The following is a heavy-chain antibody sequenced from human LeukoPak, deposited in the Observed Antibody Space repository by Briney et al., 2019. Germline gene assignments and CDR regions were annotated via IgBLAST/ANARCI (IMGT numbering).Heavy chain of an antibody. Sequence: GRSLRLSCAASGFTFSSYGMHWVRQAPCKGLEWVAVVSYDGSNEYYADSVKGRFTISRDNSKNTLYLQMNSLRAEDTAVYYCARDRCNGGTCYLSVLDYWGQGTLVTVSS. D-gene: IGHD2-15*01. CDR2: VSYDGSNE. CDR1: GFTFSSYG. J-gene: IGHJ4*02. V-gene: IGHV3-30*03. CDR3: ARDRCNGGTCYLSVLDY.